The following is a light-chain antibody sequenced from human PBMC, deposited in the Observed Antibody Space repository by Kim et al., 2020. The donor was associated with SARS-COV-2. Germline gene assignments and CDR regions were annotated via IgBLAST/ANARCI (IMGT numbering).Light chain of an antibody. CDR3: QQYKSLYT. CDR2: KAS. Sequence: LSASVGDRVAITCRASENIEIWLAWYQVKPGKAPKVLVYKASALESGVPSRFSGSGSGTEFTLTISSLQPDDFATYYCQQYKSLYTFGQGTRLEI. CDR1: ENIEIW. V-gene: IGKV1-5*03. J-gene: IGKJ2*01.